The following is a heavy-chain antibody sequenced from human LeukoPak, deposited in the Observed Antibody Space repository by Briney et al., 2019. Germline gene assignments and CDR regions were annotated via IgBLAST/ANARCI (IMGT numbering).Heavy chain of an antibody. CDR3: ARDASVVAAAYFDY. V-gene: IGHV4-61*02. D-gene: IGHD2-15*01. J-gene: IGHJ4*02. Sequence: SQTLSLTCTVSGGSISSGSHYWSWIRQPAGKGLEGLGRVYFSGTTNYNPSLKSRVTISVDTSKNQFSLKLSSVTAADTAVYYCARDASVVAAAYFDYWGQGTLVTVSS. CDR1: GGSISSGSHY. CDR2: VYFSGTT.